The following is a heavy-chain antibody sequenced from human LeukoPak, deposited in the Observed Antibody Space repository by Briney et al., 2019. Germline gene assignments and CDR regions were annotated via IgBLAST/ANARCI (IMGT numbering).Heavy chain of an antibody. V-gene: IGHV5-51*01. J-gene: IGHJ4*02. Sequence: PGDSDTRYSPSFQGQVTISADKSISTAYLQWSSLKASDTAMYYCARRPYSGSYSETFDYWGQGTLVTVSS. CDR2: PGDSDT. CDR3: ARRPYSGSYSETFDY. D-gene: IGHD1-26*01.